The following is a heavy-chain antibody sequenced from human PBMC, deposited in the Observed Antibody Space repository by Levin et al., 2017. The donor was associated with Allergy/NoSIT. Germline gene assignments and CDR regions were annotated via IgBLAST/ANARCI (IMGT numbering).Heavy chain of an antibody. CDR2: ITLDVTDT. J-gene: IGHJ4*02. CDR1: GFTFSRYY. V-gene: IGHV3-74*01. CDR3: ARGGCSSTSCLDY. Sequence: GGSLRLSCAASGFTFSRYYKHWVRQAPGKGLVWVSRITLDVTDTYYADSVKGRFTISRDNAENTLFLQMNSLRAEDTAIYYCARGGCSSTSCLDYWGQGILVTVSS. D-gene: IGHD2-2*01.